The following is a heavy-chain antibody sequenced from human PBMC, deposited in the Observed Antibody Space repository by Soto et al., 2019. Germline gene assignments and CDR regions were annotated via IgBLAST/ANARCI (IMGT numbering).Heavy chain of an antibody. CDR3: ARSSFGRYGCNMLYPRYFDV. Sequence: QVKLEESGPGLVKPSETLSLTCTVSGGSISGSPNYWGWIRPPPGKGLEWIGSFYSGATTYYHQSLKRRVAISVDTSKNQFSLNLTSLTAADTAVYYCARSSFGRYGCNMLYPRYFDVWGRGTLVTASS. CDR1: GGSISGSPNY. D-gene: IGHD2-8*01. CDR2: FYSGATT. V-gene: IGHV4-39*01. J-gene: IGHJ2*01.